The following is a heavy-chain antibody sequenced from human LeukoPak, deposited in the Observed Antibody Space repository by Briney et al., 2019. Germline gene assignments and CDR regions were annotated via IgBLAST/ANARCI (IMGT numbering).Heavy chain of an antibody. CDR2: ISSSSSYI. CDR3: ASGYLSYQLLGVKGSWFDP. D-gene: IGHD2-2*01. Sequence: GGSLRLSCAASGFTFSSYSMNWVRQAPGKVLEWVSSISSSSSYIYYADSVKGRFTISRDNAKNSLYLQMNSLRAEDTAVYYCASGYLSYQLLGVKGSWFDPWGQGTLVTVSS. V-gene: IGHV3-21*01. J-gene: IGHJ5*02. CDR1: GFTFSSYS.